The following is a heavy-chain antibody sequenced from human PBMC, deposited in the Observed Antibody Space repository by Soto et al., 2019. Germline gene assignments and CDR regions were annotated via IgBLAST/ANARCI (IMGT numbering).Heavy chain of an antibody. CDR1: GYSVTSYC. V-gene: IGHV5-51*07. CDR3: ASAYYDILTGPVKYYGMDV. Sequence: CEGSGYSVTSYCSRCMHQMPRKGLEGMGIIYPGDSDTRYSPSFQGQVTISADKSISTAYLQWSSLKASDTAMYYCASAYYDILTGPVKYYGMDVWGQGTPVTVSS. J-gene: IGHJ6*02. D-gene: IGHD3-9*01. CDR2: IYPGDSDT.